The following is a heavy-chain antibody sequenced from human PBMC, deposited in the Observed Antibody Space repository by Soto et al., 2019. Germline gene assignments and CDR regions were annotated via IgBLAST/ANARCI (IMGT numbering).Heavy chain of an antibody. D-gene: IGHD2-2*01. CDR2: ISTYNGNT. CDR3: ARSSARTNWLDT. Sequence: QIQLVQSGAEVKKPGASVKVSCKASGYTFTDYVIIWVRQAPGQGLEWMGWISTYNGNTNYAQKVQGRVTMTTDTSTSTAYMDLRSLRADDTAVYYCARSSARTNWLDTWGQGTLVTVSS. J-gene: IGHJ5*02. V-gene: IGHV1-18*01. CDR1: GYTFTDYV.